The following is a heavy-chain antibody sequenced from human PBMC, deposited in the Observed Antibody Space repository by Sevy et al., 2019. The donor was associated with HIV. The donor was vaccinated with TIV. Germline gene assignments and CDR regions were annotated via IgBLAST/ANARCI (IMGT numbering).Heavy chain of an antibody. J-gene: IGHJ4*02. CDR1: GFTFSSYA. CDR2: ISGSGGST. CDR3: ARDVLAYCGGDCSSFDY. V-gene: IGHV3-23*01. Sequence: GGSLRLSCAASGFTFSSYAMSWVRQAPGKGLEWVSAISGSGGSTYYADSVKGRFTISRDNSKNTLYLQMNSLRAEDTAVYYCARDVLAYCGGDCSSFDYWGQGTLVTVSS. D-gene: IGHD2-21*02.